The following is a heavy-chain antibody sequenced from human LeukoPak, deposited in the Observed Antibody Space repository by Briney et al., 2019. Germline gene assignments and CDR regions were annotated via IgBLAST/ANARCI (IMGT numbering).Heavy chain of an antibody. D-gene: IGHD3-3*01. CDR2: IYYSGRT. CDR3: ARDRYDSYPMDV. Sequence: SETLSLTCTVSGGSISSGDYYWSWLRQHPGTGLEWIGYIYYSGRTYYNPSLKSRVTISVDTSKNQFSLKLSSVTAADTAVYYCARDRYDSYPMDVWGQGTTVTVSS. V-gene: IGHV4-31*03. J-gene: IGHJ6*02. CDR1: GGSISSGDYY.